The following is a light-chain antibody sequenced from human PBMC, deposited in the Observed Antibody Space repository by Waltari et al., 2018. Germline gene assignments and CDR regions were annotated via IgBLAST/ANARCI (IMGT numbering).Light chain of an antibody. CDR2: EVT. CDR3: CSYAGLGIYV. Sequence: QSGLTQPASVSGSPGQSITISCTGTSGDVGNYNLVSWYQQYPGKAPKLRVFEVTKRTSGVSDSFSRAKSGNTASLTIYGLQSEDEADYYCCSYAGLGIYVFGTGTKVTVL. CDR1: SGDVGNYNL. J-gene: IGLJ1*01. V-gene: IGLV2-23*02.